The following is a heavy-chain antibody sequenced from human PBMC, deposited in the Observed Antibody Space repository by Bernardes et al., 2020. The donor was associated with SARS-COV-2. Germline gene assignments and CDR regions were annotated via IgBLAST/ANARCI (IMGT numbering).Heavy chain of an antibody. CDR3: ARECI. CDR2: IKPDGTEK. Sequence: GRSLRRSCVASGFTFPNYWMHWVRQAPGKGLELVANIKPDGTEKFYADSVKGRFTISRDNAKNSLYLQMSSLRAEDTAVYYCARECIWGQGTLVTVSS. CDR1: GFTFPNYW. J-gene: IGHJ1*01. V-gene: IGHV3-7*03. D-gene: IGHD2-8*01.